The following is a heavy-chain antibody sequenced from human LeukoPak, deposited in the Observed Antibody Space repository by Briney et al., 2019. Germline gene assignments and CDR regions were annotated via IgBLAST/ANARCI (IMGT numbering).Heavy chain of an antibody. D-gene: IGHD6-13*01. CDR1: GYTFINYG. CDR2: ISAYSGST. J-gene: IGHJ1*01. V-gene: IGHV1-18*01. Sequence: GASVKVSCKASGYTFINYGINWVRQAPGQGLEWLGWISAYSGSTNYAQKLQDRVTMTTDTSTNTAYMELRSLRSDDTAVYYCALEAAAGLFIQRWGQGTLVTVSS. CDR3: ALEAAAGLFIQR.